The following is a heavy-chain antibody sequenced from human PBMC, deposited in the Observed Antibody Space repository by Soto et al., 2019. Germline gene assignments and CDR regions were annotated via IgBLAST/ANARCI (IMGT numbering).Heavy chain of an antibody. CDR1: AFSLSTSGMC. V-gene: IGHV2-70*11. Sequence: SGPTLVNPTQRLTLTCTVSAFSLSTSGMCVSWIRQPPGKALEWLARIDWDDDKYYSTSLKTRLTISKDTSKNQVVLTMTNMDPVDTATYYCARIAPYSSGRRYFDFWGQGTLVTVSS. CDR3: ARIAPYSSGRRYFDF. D-gene: IGHD6-19*01. J-gene: IGHJ4*02. CDR2: IDWDDDK.